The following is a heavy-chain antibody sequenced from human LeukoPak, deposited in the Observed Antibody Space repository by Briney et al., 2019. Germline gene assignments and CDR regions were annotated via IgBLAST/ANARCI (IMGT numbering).Heavy chain of an antibody. CDR1: GFTFSSYS. CDR3: ARAWYYDSSGDNAFDI. D-gene: IGHD3-22*01. Sequence: GGSLRLSCAASGFTFSSYSMNWVRQAPGKGLEWVSSISSSSSYIYYADSVKGRFTISRDNAKNSLYLQTNSLRAEDTAVYYCARAWYYDSSGDNAFDIWGQGTMVTVSS. CDR2: ISSSSSYI. J-gene: IGHJ3*02. V-gene: IGHV3-21*01.